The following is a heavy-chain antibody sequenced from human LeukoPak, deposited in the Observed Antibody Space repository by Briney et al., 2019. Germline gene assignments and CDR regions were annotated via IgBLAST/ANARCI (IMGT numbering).Heavy chain of an antibody. CDR1: GGSISSGDYY. Sequence: SETLSLTCTVSGGSISSGDYYWSWIRQPPGKGLEWIGEINHSGSTNYNPSLKSRVTISVDTSKNQFSLKLSSVTAADTAVYYCARDRVYDYVWGSYRWEAFDIWGQGTMVTVSS. D-gene: IGHD3-16*02. V-gene: IGHV4-39*07. J-gene: IGHJ3*02. CDR3: ARDRVYDYVWGSYRWEAFDI. CDR2: INHSGST.